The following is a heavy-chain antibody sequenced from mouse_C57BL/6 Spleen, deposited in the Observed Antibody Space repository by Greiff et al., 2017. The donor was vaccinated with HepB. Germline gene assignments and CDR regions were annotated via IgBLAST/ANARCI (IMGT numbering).Heavy chain of an antibody. Sequence: DVKLQESGPGLVKPSQSLSLTCSVTGYSITSGYYWNWIRQFPGNKLEWMGYISYDGSNNYNPSLKNRISITRDTSKNQFFLKLNSVTTEDTATYYCAGGYDYDGWFAYWGQGTLVTVSA. D-gene: IGHD2-4*01. J-gene: IGHJ3*01. CDR1: GYSITSGYY. V-gene: IGHV3-6*01. CDR3: AGGYDYDGWFAY. CDR2: ISYDGSN.